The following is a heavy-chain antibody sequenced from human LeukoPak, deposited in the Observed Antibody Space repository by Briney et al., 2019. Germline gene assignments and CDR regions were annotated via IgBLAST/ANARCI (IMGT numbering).Heavy chain of an antibody. J-gene: IGHJ5*02. CDR3: ARDLCSSSSVNWFDP. CDR2: ISYDENTK. V-gene: IGHV3-30*04. D-gene: IGHD6-6*01. CDR1: GVALSSHA. Sequence: QTGGSLRLSCAASGVALSSHAMHWVRQAPGKGLERVAVISYDENTKYYADSVKGRFTISRDNSRNTLYLQMNSLRADDTALYYCARDLCSSSSVNWFDPWGQGTLVTVSS.